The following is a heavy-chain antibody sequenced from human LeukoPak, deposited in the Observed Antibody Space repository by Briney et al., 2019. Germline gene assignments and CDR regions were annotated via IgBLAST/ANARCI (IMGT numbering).Heavy chain of an antibody. J-gene: IGHJ6*02. D-gene: IGHD3-10*01. Sequence: GESLRLSCAASGFTFSSYAMSWVRQAPGKGLEWVSGISGGGGSTYYADSVKGRFTISRDNSKNTLYLQMNSLRAEDTAVYYCASETGGSGSSYYYYYGMDVWGQGTTVTVSS. V-gene: IGHV3-23*01. CDR1: GFTFSSYA. CDR2: ISGGGGST. CDR3: ASETGGSGSSYYYYYGMDV.